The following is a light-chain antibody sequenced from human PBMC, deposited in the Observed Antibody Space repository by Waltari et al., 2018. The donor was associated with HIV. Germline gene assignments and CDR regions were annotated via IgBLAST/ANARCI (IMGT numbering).Light chain of an antibody. CDR1: VVAKKY. Sequence: SYEPTQPSSVSVSPGRTARITCSGDVVAKKYTRWFQQKPGQAPVMVIYKDSERPSVIPERFSCSSSGTTVTMTISGAQVEDEADYYCYSATDNNLGVFGGGTKLTVL. J-gene: IGLJ2*01. V-gene: IGLV3-27*01. CDR2: KDS. CDR3: YSATDNNLGV.